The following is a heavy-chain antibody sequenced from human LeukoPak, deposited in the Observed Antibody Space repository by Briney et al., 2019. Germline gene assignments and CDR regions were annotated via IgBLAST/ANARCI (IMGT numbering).Heavy chain of an antibody. V-gene: IGHV3-30-3*02. Sequence: GRSLRLSCAASGFPFSSYAMHWVRQAPGKGLEWVALISDDERNKYYADSVKGRFTISRDNSKNTLSLQMNSLRAEDTAVYYCAKLVPSWGQGTLVTVSS. J-gene: IGHJ5*02. CDR1: GFPFSSYA. CDR3: AKLVPS. CDR2: ISDDERNK. D-gene: IGHD6-13*01.